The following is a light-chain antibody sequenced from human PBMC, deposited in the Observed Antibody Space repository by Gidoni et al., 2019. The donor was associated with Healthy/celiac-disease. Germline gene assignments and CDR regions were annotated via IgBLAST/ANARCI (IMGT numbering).Light chain of an antibody. CDR2: GAS. CDR1: QSVRSN. CDR3: QQYNNWPPWT. Sequence: EIVMTQSPATLSVSPGERATLSCSASQSVRSNLAWYQQKPGQAPRLLIYGASTRATGIPARFSGSWSGTEFTLTISSLQSEDFAVYYCQQYNNWPPWTFGQGTKVEIK. V-gene: IGKV3-15*01. J-gene: IGKJ1*01.